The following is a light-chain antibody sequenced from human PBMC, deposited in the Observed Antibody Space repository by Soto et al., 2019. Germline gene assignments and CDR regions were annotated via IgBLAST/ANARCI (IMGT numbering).Light chain of an antibody. V-gene: IGLV1-51*01. Sequence: QSVLTQPPSVSADPGQKVTISCSGGSSNIGINSVSWYQQLPGTAPKLLIYDNDKRPSGIPDRFSASKSGASATLGITGLQSVDEADYYCGTWDSSLSAVVFGTGTKVTVL. J-gene: IGLJ1*01. CDR3: GTWDSSLSAVV. CDR2: DND. CDR1: SSNIGINS.